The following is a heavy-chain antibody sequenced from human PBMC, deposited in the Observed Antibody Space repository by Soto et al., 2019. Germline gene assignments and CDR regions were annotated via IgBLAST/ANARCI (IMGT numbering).Heavy chain of an antibody. Sequence: ASVKVSCKASGYTFTSNGISWVRQAPGQGLEWMGWISAYNGNTNYAQKLQGRVTMTTDTSTSIAYMELRSLRSDDTAVYYCARVKYSSGWYWWFDPWGQGTLVTVSS. CDR2: ISAYNGNT. CDR3: ARVKYSSGWYWWFDP. CDR1: GYTFTSNG. D-gene: IGHD6-19*01. V-gene: IGHV1-18*04. J-gene: IGHJ5*02.